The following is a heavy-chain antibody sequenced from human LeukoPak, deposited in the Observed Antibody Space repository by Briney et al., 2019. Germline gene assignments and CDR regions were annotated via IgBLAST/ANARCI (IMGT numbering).Heavy chain of an antibody. CDR3: GKGPYDAREYYGMDA. J-gene: IGHJ6*02. CDR1: VFTLCRVS. D-gene: IGHD5-12*01. V-gene: IGHV3-23*01. Sequence: GGSLRLSCAASVFTLCRVSMNCVRQAPGKGLEWVSVISGSGGLAYYTDSVKGRFTVSRENYNHTLYLQMDSLRAAANARYYCGKGPYDAREYYGMDAWGQGTTVTVSS. CDR2: ISGSGGLA.